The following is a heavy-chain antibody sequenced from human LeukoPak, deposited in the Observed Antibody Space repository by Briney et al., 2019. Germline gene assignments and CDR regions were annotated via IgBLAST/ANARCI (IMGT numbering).Heavy chain of an antibody. CDR1: GGTFSSYA. Sequence: ASVKVSCKASGGTFSSYAISWVRQAPGQGLEWMGGIIPIFGTANYVQKFQGRVTITTDESTSTAYMELSSLRSEDTAVYYCAREEGVSERGYSGYDSWGQGTLVTVSS. CDR3: AREEGVSERGYSGYDS. V-gene: IGHV1-69*05. CDR2: IIPIFGTA. D-gene: IGHD5-12*01. J-gene: IGHJ4*02.